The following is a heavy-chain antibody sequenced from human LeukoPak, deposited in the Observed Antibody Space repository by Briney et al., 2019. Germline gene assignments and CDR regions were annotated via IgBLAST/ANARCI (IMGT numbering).Heavy chain of an antibody. J-gene: IGHJ5*02. V-gene: IGHV4-39*01. D-gene: IGHD6-6*01. CDR2: IYYSGST. CDR1: GGSISISSYY. Sequence: PSETLSLTCTVSGGSISISSYYWGWIRHPPGKGLEWIGSIYYSGSTYYNPSLKSRVTISVDTSKNQFSLQLGSVTAADTAVYYSARRSRGSSSLWFDPWGQGNLVTVSS. CDR3: ARRSRGSSSLWFDP.